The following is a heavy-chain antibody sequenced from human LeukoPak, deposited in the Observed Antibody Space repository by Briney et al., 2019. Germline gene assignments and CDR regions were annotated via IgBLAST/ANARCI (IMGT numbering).Heavy chain of an antibody. CDR1: GFIFSDYW. V-gene: IGHV3-74*01. J-gene: IGHJ4*02. CDR3: AKVADMVRSYFDY. D-gene: IGHD3-10*01. Sequence: PGGSLRPSCAPSGFIFSDYWFHRVRQTPGQGLVWVAAINRDGTGTSHADSVRGRFTVSRDNAKNTLYLQLNSLRAEDTAVYYCAKVADMVRSYFDYWGQGTLVTVSS. CDR2: INRDGTGT.